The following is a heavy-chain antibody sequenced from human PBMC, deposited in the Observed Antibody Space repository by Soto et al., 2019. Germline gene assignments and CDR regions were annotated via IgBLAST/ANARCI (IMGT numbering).Heavy chain of an antibody. D-gene: IGHD1-26*01. J-gene: IGHJ4*02. CDR2: ISHDGDKK. CDR1: GFTFRSFG. V-gene: IGHV3-30*18. Sequence: LRLSCAASGFTFRSFGMHWVRQAPGKGLEWVSLISHDGDKKNYADSVKGRSTISRDNSNNTLFLEMNSLRPEDTAVYYCAKSSLVSGTYGLDHWGQGTLVTVSS. CDR3: AKSSLVSGTYGLDH.